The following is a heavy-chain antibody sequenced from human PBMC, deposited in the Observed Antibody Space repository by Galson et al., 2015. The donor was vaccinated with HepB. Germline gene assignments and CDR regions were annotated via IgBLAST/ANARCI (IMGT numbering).Heavy chain of an antibody. CDR2: IIPIFGPT. J-gene: IGHJ6*02. V-gene: IGHV1-69*13. D-gene: IGHD2-21*02. Sequence: SVKVSCKASGGTFVSYGIAWVRQAPGQGLEWMGGIIPIFGPTNQAQKFQGRVIITADEFTGTAYMELNSLRSEDTAVYYCARVSVVVTAMPVYHGMDVWGQGTAVTVSS. CDR1: GGTFVSYG. CDR3: ARVSVVVTAMPVYHGMDV.